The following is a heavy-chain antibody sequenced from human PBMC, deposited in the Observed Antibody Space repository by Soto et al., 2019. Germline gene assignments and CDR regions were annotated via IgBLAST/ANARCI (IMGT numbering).Heavy chain of an antibody. D-gene: IGHD6-13*01. CDR3: ARSRAAAPPRVGMDV. Sequence: GGSVKVYFKASGGPFSRNAISLVRQAPGQGLEWMGGIIPFFHAPNYAQKFQGRVTITADESTSIVFMDMSSLRFEDTAVYYCARSRAAAPPRVGMDVWGQGTTVTVSS. V-gene: IGHV1-69*13. CDR2: IIPFFHAP. J-gene: IGHJ6*01. CDR1: GGPFSRNA.